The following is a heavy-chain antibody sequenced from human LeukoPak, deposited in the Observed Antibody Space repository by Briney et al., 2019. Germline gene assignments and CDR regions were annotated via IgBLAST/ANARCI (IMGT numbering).Heavy chain of an antibody. Sequence: PGRSLRLSCAASGFTFDDYAMHWVRQAPGKGLEWVSGISWNSGSIGYADSVKGRFTISRDNAKNSLYLQMNSLRAEDTASYYCAKDPLLYSSSWPYYFDYWGQGTLVTVSS. V-gene: IGHV3-9*01. CDR2: ISWNSGSI. CDR3: AKDPLLYSSSWPYYFDY. J-gene: IGHJ4*02. CDR1: GFTFDDYA. D-gene: IGHD6-13*01.